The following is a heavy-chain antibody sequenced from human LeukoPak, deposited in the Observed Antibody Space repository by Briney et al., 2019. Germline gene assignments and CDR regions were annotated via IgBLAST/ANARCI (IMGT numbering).Heavy chain of an antibody. CDR1: GYTFTSYY. V-gene: IGHV1-46*03. CDR2: INPSGGST. CDR3: ARQYQCSSTSCYGYFQH. J-gene: IGHJ1*01. D-gene: IGHD2-2*01. Sequence: GASVKVSCXASGYTFTSYYMHWVRQAPGQGLEWMGIINPSGGSTSYAQKFQGRVTMTRDTSTSTVYMELSSLRSEDTAVYYCARQYQCSSTSCYGYFQHWGQGTLVTVSS.